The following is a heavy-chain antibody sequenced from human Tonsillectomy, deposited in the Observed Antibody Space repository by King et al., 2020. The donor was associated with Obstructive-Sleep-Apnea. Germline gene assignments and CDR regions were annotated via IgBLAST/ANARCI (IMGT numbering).Heavy chain of an antibody. CDR3: AKDEGWYYESSGYYAGY. CDR2: ISGSGDFT. Sequence: VQLVESGGGLVQPGGSLRLSCAASGFTFSSYAMSWVRQAPGKGLEWVSAISGSGDFTYYADSMGGRFAISRDNSKNTLYLQMNSLRAEDTAVYYCAKDEGWYYESSGYYAGYWGQGTLVTVSS. D-gene: IGHD3-22*01. V-gene: IGHV3-23*04. CDR1: GFTFSSYA. J-gene: IGHJ4*02.